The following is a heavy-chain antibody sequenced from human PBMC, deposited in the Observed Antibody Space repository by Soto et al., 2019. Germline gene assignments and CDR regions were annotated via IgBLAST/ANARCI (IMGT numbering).Heavy chain of an antibody. CDR3: AHIRDTYGAFDY. D-gene: IGHD5-18*01. Sequence: QITLKESGPTLVKPTQTLTLTCTFSGISLSTSGVGVGWIRQPPGKALEWLALIYWDDDKRYSPSLKSRLAITKDTSIHQVVLTMTNMVPVDTATYYCAHIRDTYGAFDYWGQGTLVTVSS. V-gene: IGHV2-5*02. J-gene: IGHJ4*02. CDR2: IYWDDDK. CDR1: GISLSTSGVG.